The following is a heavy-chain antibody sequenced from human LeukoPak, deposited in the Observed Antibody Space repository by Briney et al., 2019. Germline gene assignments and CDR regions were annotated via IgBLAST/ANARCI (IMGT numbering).Heavy chain of an antibody. Sequence: ASVTVSCKASGYTFPNYGISWVRQAPGQGLEWMGWISAYNGNTNYAQKFQGRVTVTRDTSTSTVYMDLRSLRSEDTAVYYCARPLAPVMLNAFDIWGQGTMITVSS. V-gene: IGHV1-18*01. CDR1: GYTFPNYG. J-gene: IGHJ3*02. CDR3: ARPLAPVMLNAFDI. D-gene: IGHD3-16*01. CDR2: ISAYNGNT.